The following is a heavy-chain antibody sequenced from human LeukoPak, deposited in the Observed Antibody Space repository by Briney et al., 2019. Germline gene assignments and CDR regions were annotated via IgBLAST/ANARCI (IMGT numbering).Heavy chain of an antibody. J-gene: IGHJ4*02. CDR2: INPNSGGT. Sequence: ASVKVSCKASGYTFTGYYMHWVRQAPGQGLEWMGWINPNSGGTNYAQKFQGRVTMTRDTSISTAYMELSRLRSDDTAVYYCARDLSPVAGIYYFDYWGQGTLVTVSS. CDR3: ARDLSPVAGIYYFDY. CDR1: GYTFTGYY. D-gene: IGHD6-19*01. V-gene: IGHV1-2*02.